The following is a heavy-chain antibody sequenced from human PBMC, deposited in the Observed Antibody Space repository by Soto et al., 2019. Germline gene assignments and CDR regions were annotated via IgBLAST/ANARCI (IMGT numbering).Heavy chain of an antibody. CDR1: GSSLDTIPIC. CDR2: IFWDDDK. J-gene: IGHJ4*02. D-gene: IGHD6-13*01. V-gene: IGHV2-5*02. CDR3: IHTDDIFGAAGTDY. Sequence: SGPTLVNPTQTLTLTFTFSGSSLDTIPICVGWIRHPPGKALEWLGLIFWDDDKRYRPSLQRRLTITKDTSKNQVVLKMTDMDPVDTATYYCIHTDDIFGAAGTDYWGQGALVTVSS.